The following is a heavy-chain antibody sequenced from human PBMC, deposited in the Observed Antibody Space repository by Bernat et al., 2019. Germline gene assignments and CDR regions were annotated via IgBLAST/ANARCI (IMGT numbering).Heavy chain of an antibody. V-gene: IGHV3-48*02. D-gene: IGHD3-16*02. Sequence: EVQLVESGGGLVQPGGSLRLSCVGSGFIFSRYNMNWVRQAPGKGLEWISYISTSSSTIFQGDSVRGRFTISRDNAKNSLYLQMNSLRDEDTAVYYCARVGRWNSGELSLDYWGQGTPVTVSS. CDR2: ISTSSSTI. CDR3: ARVGRWNSGELSLDY. J-gene: IGHJ4*02. CDR1: GFIFSRYN.